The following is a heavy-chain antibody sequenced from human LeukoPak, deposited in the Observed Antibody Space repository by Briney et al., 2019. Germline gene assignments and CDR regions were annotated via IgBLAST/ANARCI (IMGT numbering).Heavy chain of an antibody. CDR3: ARDMRGDSDAFDI. D-gene: IGHD3-10*01. Sequence: GESLKISCKGFGYSFTSYWIDWVRQMPGKGLEWMGIIYPGDSDTRYSPSFQGQVTISADKSISTAYLQWSSLKASDTAMYYCARDMRGDSDAFDIWGQGTMVTVSS. CDR1: GYSFTSYW. J-gene: IGHJ3*02. CDR2: IYPGDSDT. V-gene: IGHV5-51*01.